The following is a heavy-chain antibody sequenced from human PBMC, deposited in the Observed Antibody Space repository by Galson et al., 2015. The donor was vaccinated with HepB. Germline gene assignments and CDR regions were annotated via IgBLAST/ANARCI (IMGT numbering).Heavy chain of an antibody. CDR3: ASTGYDILTGYYY. V-gene: IGHV1-18*01. J-gene: IGHJ4*02. D-gene: IGHD3-9*01. Sequence: PLKVSCKDSGYTFTSYTLSWVRQAPGQGLEWMGWISAYNGNTNYAQNLQGRVTMTTDTSTFTAYMELRSLRSDDTAVYYCASTGYDILTGYYYWGQGTLVTVSS. CDR1: GYTFTSYT. CDR2: ISAYNGNT.